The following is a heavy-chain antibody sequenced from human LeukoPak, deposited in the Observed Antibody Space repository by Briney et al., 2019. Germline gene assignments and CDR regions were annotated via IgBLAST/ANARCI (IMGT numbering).Heavy chain of an antibody. CDR1: GGTFSSYA. V-gene: IGHV1-69*04. D-gene: IGHD1-26*01. CDR2: IIPIFGIA. CDR3: ARQSEWAST. Sequence: ASVKVSCKASGGTFSSYAISWVRQAPGQGLEWMGRIIPIFGIANYAQKFQGRVTITADKSTSTAYMELSSLRSEDTAMYYCARQSEWASTWGQGTLVTVSS. J-gene: IGHJ5*02.